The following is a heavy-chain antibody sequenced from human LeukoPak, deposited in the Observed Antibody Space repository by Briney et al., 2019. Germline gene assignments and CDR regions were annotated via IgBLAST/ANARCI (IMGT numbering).Heavy chain of an antibody. V-gene: IGHV3-7*05. J-gene: IGHJ4*02. CDR2: IKEDGSEK. Sequence: PGGSLRLSCAASGFTFRSYWMNWVRQAPGKGLEWVANIKEDGSEKYYVDSVKGRFTISRDNAKNSLYLQMNSLRAEDTAVYYCARDLEMATMEDDYWGQGTLVTVSS. CDR1: GFTFRSYW. CDR3: ARDLEMATMEDDY. D-gene: IGHD5-24*01.